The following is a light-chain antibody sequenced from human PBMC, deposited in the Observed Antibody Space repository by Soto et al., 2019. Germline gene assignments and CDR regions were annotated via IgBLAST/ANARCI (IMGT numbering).Light chain of an antibody. V-gene: IGKV3-15*01. J-gene: IGKJ1*01. CDR1: QSVSSN. CDR3: QQYNNWPRT. CDR2: GAS. Sequence: EIVMTQSPATLSVSPGERATLSCRASQSVSSNLAWYQQKPGQAPRLLIYGASTRATSIPARFSGSGSGTELNLTISSLQSEDFAVYYCQQYNNWPRTFGQGTKVDIK.